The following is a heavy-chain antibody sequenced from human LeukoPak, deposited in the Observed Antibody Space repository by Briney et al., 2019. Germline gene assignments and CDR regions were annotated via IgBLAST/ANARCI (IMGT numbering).Heavy chain of an antibody. CDR3: ARGAGIYYTTGWTGWFDP. Sequence: GGSLRLSCAASGFTVSSNYMNWVRQAPGKGLVWVSRSNSDGSSTVYADSVKGRFTTSRDNAKNTLYLQMNSLRAEDTAVYYCARGAGIYYTTGWTGWFDPWGQGTLVTVTS. CDR1: GFTVSSNY. V-gene: IGHV3-74*01. D-gene: IGHD6-19*01. CDR2: SNSDGSST. J-gene: IGHJ5*02.